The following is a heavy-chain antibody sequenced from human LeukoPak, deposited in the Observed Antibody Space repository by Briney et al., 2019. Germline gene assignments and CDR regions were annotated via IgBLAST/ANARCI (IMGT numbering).Heavy chain of an antibody. V-gene: IGHV3-15*05. CDR2: IKRTTDGGTT. J-gene: IGHJ3*02. CDR1: GFIFSNAW. Sequence: PGGSLRLSCAASGFIFSNAWMTWVRQGPGKGLEWVGRIKRTTDGGTTDYATPVKGRFTISRDNSKNTLYLQMSSLRAEDTAVYYCVKLRSYLIGDAFDIWGQGTMVTVSS. D-gene: IGHD2/OR15-2a*01. CDR3: VKLRSYLIGDAFDI.